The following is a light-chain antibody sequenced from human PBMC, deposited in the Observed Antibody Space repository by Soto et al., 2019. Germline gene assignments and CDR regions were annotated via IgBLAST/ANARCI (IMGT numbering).Light chain of an antibody. V-gene: IGKV3-11*01. CDR3: QQRSDWPYT. CDR1: QSVSNY. CDR2: DAS. Sequence: EIKLTQSPATLSLSPGERATLSCRASQSVSNYLVWYQQKPGQPPMHLIYDASNRATGIPARFSGSGSGTAFTLTISSLEPEDFAVYSCQQRSDWPYTCGQGTKLEIK. J-gene: IGKJ2*01.